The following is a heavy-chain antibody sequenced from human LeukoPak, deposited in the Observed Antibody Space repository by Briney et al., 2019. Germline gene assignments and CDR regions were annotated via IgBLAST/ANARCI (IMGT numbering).Heavy chain of an antibody. V-gene: IGHV3-53*01. D-gene: IGHD1-14*01. CDR2: IYSGGST. CDR3: ASGTGSWVLMAFDI. J-gene: IGHJ3*02. CDR1: GFTVSSNY. Sequence: PGGSLRLSCAASGFTVSSNYMSWVRQAPGKGLEWVSIIYSGGSTYYADSVKGRFTISRDNSKNTLYLQMNNLRAEDTAVYYCASGTGSWVLMAFDIWGQGTMVTVSS.